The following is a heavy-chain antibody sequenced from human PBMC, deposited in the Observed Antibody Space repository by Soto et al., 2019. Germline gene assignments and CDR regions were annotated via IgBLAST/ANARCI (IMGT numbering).Heavy chain of an antibody. V-gene: IGHV3-30-3*01. CDR3: ARDDYGYYYYYGMDV. J-gene: IGHJ6*02. Sequence: GGSLRLSCAASGFTFSSYAMHWVRQAPGKGLERVAVISYDGSNKYYADTVKGRFTNSRDNSKNTLYLQMNSLRAKDMVVYYCARDDYGYYYYYGMDVGGQGTTVTVSS. CDR1: GFTFSSYA. CDR2: ISYDGSNK. D-gene: IGHD4-17*01.